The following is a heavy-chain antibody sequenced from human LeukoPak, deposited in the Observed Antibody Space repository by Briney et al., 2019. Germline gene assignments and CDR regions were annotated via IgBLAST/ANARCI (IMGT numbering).Heavy chain of an antibody. V-gene: IGHV1-69*04. CDR3: ARAAPYRVATNSYGMDV. CDR2: IIPILGIA. CDR1: GGTFSSYA. J-gene: IGHJ6*02. D-gene: IGHD5-12*01. Sequence: SVKVSCKASGGTFSSYATSWLRQAPGQGLEWMGRIIPILGIANYAQKFQGRVTITADKSTSTAYMELSSLRSEDTAVYYCARAAPYRVATNSYGMDVWGQGTTVTVSS.